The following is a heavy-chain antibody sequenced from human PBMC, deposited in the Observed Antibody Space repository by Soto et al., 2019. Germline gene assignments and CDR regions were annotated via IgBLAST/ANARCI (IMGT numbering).Heavy chain of an antibody. V-gene: IGHV3-23*01. CDR3: AKDVVPVNLGGYDYDAFDI. Sequence: GGSLRLSCAASGFTFSSYAMSWVRQAPGKGLEWVSAISGSGGSTYYADSVKGRFTISRDNSKNTLYLQMNSLRAEDTAVYYCAKDVVPVNLGGYDYDAFDIWGQGTMVTVSS. CDR2: ISGSGGST. J-gene: IGHJ3*02. D-gene: IGHD5-12*01. CDR1: GFTFSSYA.